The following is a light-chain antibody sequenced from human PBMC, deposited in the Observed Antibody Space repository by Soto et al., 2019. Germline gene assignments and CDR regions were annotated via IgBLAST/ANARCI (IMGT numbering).Light chain of an antibody. V-gene: IGLV2-8*01. CDR3: SSYEASNTVV. CDR1: TTDVGGYNY. J-gene: IGLJ2*01. CDR2: EVN. Sequence: QSALTQPPSSSGSPGQSVTFSCTGTTTDVGGYNYVSWYQQHPGKAHKLIIYEVNKRPSGVPHRFSGSKSGNTASLTVSGLQAEDEADYYCSSYEASNTVVVGGGTKLAVL.